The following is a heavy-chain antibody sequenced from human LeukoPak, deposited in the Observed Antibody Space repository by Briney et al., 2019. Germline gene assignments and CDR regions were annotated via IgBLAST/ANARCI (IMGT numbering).Heavy chain of an antibody. CDR1: GFTFSSYG. CDR2: ITYDGSNK. V-gene: IGHV3-30*18. Sequence: GGSLRLSCAASGFTFSSYGMHWVRQAPGKGLEWVAVITYDGSNKYYADSVKGRFTISRDNSKNTLYLQMNSLRPEDTAVYYCAKDQFSSGFEYFQHWGQGTLVTVSS. J-gene: IGHJ1*01. D-gene: IGHD6-19*01. CDR3: AKDQFSSGFEYFQH.